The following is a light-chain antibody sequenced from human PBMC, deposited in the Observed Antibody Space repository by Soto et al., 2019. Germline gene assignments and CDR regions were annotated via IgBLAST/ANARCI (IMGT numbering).Light chain of an antibody. Sequence: QSVLTQPTSVSPAPGQKVTISCSGSSSNIGNNYVSWYQQLPGTAPKLLIYDNDKRPSGIPDRFSGSKSGTSATLGITGLQTGDEADYYCGTWDSSLRAGPYVFGTGTKVTVL. CDR3: GTWDSSLRAGPYV. CDR2: DND. V-gene: IGLV1-51*01. J-gene: IGLJ1*01. CDR1: SSNIGNNY.